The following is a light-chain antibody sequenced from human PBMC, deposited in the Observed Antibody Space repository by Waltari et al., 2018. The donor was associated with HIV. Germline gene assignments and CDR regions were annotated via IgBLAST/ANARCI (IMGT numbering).Light chain of an antibody. J-gene: IGKJ4*01. CDR3: MQALETPLT. Sequence: EIVLTQSPLSLPVSPGEPASISCRSSQSLLHSIGYNYVNWYLQKPGQSPQLLIYLGYTRASGVPDRVSGSGSGTDFTLKISRVEAEDVGVYYCMQALETPLTFGGGTKVEIK. CDR1: QSLLHSIGYNY. CDR2: LGY. V-gene: IGKV2-28*01.